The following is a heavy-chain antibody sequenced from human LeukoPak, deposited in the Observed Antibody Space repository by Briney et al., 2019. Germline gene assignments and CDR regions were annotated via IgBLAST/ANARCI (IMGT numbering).Heavy chain of an antibody. Sequence: PSETLSLTCAVYGGSFSGYYWSWIRQPPGKGLEWIGEINHSGSTNYNPSLKSRVTISVDTSKNQFSLKLSSVTAADTAVYYCARGATPMGVWGKGTTVPVSS. CDR1: GGSFSGYY. CDR2: INHSGST. J-gene: IGHJ6*03. V-gene: IGHV4-34*01. CDR3: ARGATPMGV.